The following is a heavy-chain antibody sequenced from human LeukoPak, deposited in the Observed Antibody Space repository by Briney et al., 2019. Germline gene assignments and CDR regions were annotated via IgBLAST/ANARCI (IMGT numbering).Heavy chain of an antibody. V-gene: IGHV3-53*01. CDR1: GFTVSSNY. CDR2: IYSGGNT. J-gene: IGHJ4*02. D-gene: IGHD5-12*01. CDR3: ARVGNWAATNT. Sequence: GGSLRLSCAASGFTVSSNYMSWVRQAPGKGLEWVSVIYSGGNTYYADSAKGRFTISRDNSKNTLYLQMNSLRAEDTAVYYCARVGNWAATNTWGQGTLVTVSS.